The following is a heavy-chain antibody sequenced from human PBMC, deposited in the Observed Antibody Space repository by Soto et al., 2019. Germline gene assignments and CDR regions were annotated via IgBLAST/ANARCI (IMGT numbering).Heavy chain of an antibody. Sequence: ASVKVSCKASGYTFTGYYMHWVRQAPGQGLERMGWINPNSGGTNYAQKFQGWVTMTRDTSISTAYMELSRLRSDDTAVYYCARGSYCGGDCQIKGDWFDPWGQGTLVTVSS. D-gene: IGHD2-21*01. V-gene: IGHV1-2*04. CDR1: GYTFTGYY. CDR3: ARGSYCGGDCQIKGDWFDP. CDR2: INPNSGGT. J-gene: IGHJ5*02.